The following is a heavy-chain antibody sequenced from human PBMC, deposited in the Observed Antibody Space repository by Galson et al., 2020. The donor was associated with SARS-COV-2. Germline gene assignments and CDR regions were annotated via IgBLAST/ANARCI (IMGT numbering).Heavy chain of an antibody. J-gene: IGHJ5*02. Sequence: SETLSLTCTVSGGSISSYYWSWIRQPPGKGLEWIGYIYYSGSTNYNPSLKSRVTISVDTSKNQFSLKLSSVTAADTAVYYCARGIYYYGSGSYSNWFDPWGQGTLVIVSS. CDR1: GGSISSYY. CDR2: IYYSGST. CDR3: ARGIYYYGSGSYSNWFDP. D-gene: IGHD3-10*01. V-gene: IGHV4-59*01.